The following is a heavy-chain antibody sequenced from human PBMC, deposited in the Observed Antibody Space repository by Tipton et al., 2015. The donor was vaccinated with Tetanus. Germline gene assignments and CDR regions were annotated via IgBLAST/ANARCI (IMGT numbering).Heavy chain of an antibody. D-gene: IGHD5-18*01. J-gene: IGHJ4*02. CDR2: INHSGST. CDR1: GGSFSGYY. CDR3: ARGWIQLWSPPAFDY. V-gene: IGHV4-34*01. Sequence: LRLSCAVYGGSFSGYYWSWIRQPPGKGLEWIGEINHSGSTNYNPSLKSRVTISVDTSKNQFSLKLSSVTAADTAVYYCARGWIQLWSPPAFDYWGQGTLVTVSS.